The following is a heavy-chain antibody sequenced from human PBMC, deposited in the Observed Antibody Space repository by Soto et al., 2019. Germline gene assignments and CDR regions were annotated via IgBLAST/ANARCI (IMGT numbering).Heavy chain of an antibody. Sequence: QITLKESGPTLVKPTQTLTLTCTFSGFSLSTSGVGVGWIRQPPGKALEWLALIYWNDDKRYSPSLKSRLTTPKDTSKNQVVLTMTKMDPGNTATYYCAHSRVYYYDSSGYHAIPGYWGQEPLVTVSS. J-gene: IGHJ4*02. D-gene: IGHD3-22*01. CDR2: IYWNDDK. CDR3: AHSRVYYYDSSGYHAIPGY. CDR1: GFSLSTSGVG. V-gene: IGHV2-5*01.